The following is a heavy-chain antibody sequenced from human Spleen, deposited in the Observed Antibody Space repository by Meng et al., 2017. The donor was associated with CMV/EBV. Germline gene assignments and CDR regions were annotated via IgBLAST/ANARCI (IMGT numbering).Heavy chain of an antibody. Sequence: GESLKISCGGSGFTFSDYPMSWVRQAPGKGLEWVSGISGSGGATYYADSVKGRFTMSRDNSKNTLYLQMNSLRAEDTAVFYCARALRDNDNWFDPWGQGTLVTVSS. CDR2: ISGSGGAT. J-gene: IGHJ5*02. V-gene: IGHV3-23*01. CDR3: ARALRDNDNWFDP. D-gene: IGHD5-24*01. CDR1: GFTFSDYP.